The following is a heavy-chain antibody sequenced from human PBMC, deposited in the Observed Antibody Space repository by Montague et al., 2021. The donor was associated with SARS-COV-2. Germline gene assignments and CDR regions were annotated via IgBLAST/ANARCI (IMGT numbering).Heavy chain of an antibody. Sequence: SETLSLTCSVSGGSISGHYWSWIRQPPGKGLEWIGNFDHSGNTKYNPSPKSRATISVDTSKNQFALRLSSVTAADTAVYYCAREFRIELWQTNWYFGLWGRGTLVTVSS. CDR3: AREFRIELWQTNWYFGL. CDR2: FDHSGNT. J-gene: IGHJ2*01. V-gene: IGHV4-59*11. CDR1: GGSISGHY. D-gene: IGHD3-16*01.